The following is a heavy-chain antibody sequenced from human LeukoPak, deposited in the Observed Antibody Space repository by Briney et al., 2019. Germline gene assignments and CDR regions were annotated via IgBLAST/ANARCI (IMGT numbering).Heavy chain of an antibody. CDR1: GFTFSSYA. V-gene: IGHV3-23*01. CDR2: ISGSGGST. D-gene: IGHD3-3*01. Sequence: GGSLRLSCAASGFTFSSYAMSWVRQAPGKGLEWVSAISGSGGSTYYADSVKGRFTISRDNSKNTLYLRMNSLRAEDTAVYYCAKVGGTIFRYYGMDVWGQGTTVTVSS. CDR3: AKVGGTIFRYYGMDV. J-gene: IGHJ6*02.